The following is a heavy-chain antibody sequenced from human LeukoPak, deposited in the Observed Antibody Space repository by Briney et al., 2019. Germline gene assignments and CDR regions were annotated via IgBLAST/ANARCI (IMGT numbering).Heavy chain of an antibody. V-gene: IGHV3-21*01. Sequence: PGGSLRLSCAASGFTFSSYSMNWVRQAPGKGLEWVSSISGSSSYIYYADSVKGRFTISRDNAKNSLYLQMNSLRAEGTAVYYCARDEGICSSTSCYMRVGAFDIWGQGTMVTVSS. CDR1: GFTFSSYS. D-gene: IGHD2-2*02. CDR2: ISGSSSYI. CDR3: ARDEGICSSTSCYMRVGAFDI. J-gene: IGHJ3*02.